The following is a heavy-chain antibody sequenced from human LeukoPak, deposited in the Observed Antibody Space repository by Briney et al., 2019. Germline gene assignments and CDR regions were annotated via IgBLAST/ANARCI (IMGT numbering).Heavy chain of an antibody. V-gene: IGHV3-74*01. D-gene: IGHD6-13*01. J-gene: IGHJ6*03. CDR3: AKDGYSSLSDYMDV. CDR1: GFTFSSYW. Sequence: GGSLRLSCAASGFTFSSYWMHWVRQAPGKGLVWVSRINSDGSSTSYADSVKGRFTISRDNAKNSLYLQMNSLRAEDTAVYYCAKDGYSSLSDYMDVWGKGTTVTISS. CDR2: INSDGSST.